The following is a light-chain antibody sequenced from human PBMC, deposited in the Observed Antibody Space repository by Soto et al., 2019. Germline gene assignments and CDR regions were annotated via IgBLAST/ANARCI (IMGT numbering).Light chain of an antibody. Sequence: QSALTQPRSVSGYPGQSVTISCTGTRSDVGGYNYVSWYQQHPGKAPKLILYDVTKRPSGVPDRFSGSKSGNTASLTISGLQAEDEADYHCCSYAGSYFFVFGTGTKLTVL. CDR2: DVT. V-gene: IGLV2-11*01. CDR1: RSDVGGYNY. CDR3: CSYAGSYFFV. J-gene: IGLJ1*01.